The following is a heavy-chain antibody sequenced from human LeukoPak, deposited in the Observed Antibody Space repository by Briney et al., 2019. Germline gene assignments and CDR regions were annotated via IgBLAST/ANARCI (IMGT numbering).Heavy chain of an antibody. V-gene: IGHV3-23*01. D-gene: IGHD5-18*01. CDR1: GFTFSSYG. CDR2: MNGNGGRI. J-gene: IGHJ3*02. Sequence: GGSLRLSCAASGFTFSSYGMAWVRQAPGKGLEWVSGMNGNGGRIYYAGSVKGRFTISRDNSKNTLYLQMNSLRAEDTALFYCAARWGYNGFDIWGQGTMVAVSS. CDR3: AARWGYNGFDI.